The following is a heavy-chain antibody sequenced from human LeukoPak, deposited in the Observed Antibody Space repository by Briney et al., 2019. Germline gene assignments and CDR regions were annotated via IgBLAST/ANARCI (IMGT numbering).Heavy chain of an antibody. D-gene: IGHD1-26*01. J-gene: IGHJ4*02. CDR1: GFTFSDHY. CDR3: TRVRLGAATRYFDY. V-gene: IGHV3-72*01. Sequence: GGSVRLSCAASGFTFSDHYMDWVRLAPGKGLEWVGRIKNKANSYSTEYAASVKGRFTISRDDSKNSLYLQMNSLRSEDTALYYCTRVRLGAATRYFDYWGQGTLVTVSS. CDR2: IKNKANSYST.